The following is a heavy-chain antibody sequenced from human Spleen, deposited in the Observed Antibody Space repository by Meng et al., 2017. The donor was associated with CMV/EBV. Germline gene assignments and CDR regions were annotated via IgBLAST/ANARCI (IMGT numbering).Heavy chain of an antibody. D-gene: IGHD6-19*01. V-gene: IGHV1-46*01. Sequence: DSVKVSCKASGYTFTSYYMHWVRQAPGQGLEWMGIINPSGGSTSYAQKFQGRVTLAEDTSTDTAYMELDSLRFEDTAIYYCAADRGVGWLAGLDYWGQGTVVTVSS. CDR1: GYTFTSYY. CDR3: AADRGVGWLAGLDY. J-gene: IGHJ4*02. CDR2: INPSGGST.